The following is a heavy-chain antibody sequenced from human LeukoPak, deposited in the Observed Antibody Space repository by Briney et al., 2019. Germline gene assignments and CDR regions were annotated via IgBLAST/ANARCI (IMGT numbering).Heavy chain of an antibody. Sequence: SETLSLTCTVSGGSISSGSYYWSWIRQPAGKGLEWIGRIYTSGSTNYNPSLKSRVTISVDTSKNQFSLKLSSVTAADTAVYYCARSDGGGIDYWGQGTLVTVSS. CDR2: IYTSGST. J-gene: IGHJ4*02. CDR1: GGSISSGSYY. D-gene: IGHD5-24*01. CDR3: ARSDGGGIDY. V-gene: IGHV4-61*02.